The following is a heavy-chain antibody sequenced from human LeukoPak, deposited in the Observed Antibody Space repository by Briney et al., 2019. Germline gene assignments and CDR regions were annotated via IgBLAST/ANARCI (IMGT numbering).Heavy chain of an antibody. Sequence: PGGSLRLSCAASGSTFSSYGMHWVRQAPDKGLEWVSVISYDGGNKHYADSVKGRFTISRDNSKNTLYLQMNSLRADDTAVYYCAKGYYGDPEYFQHWGQGTLVTVSS. CDR2: ISYDGGNK. V-gene: IGHV3-30*18. J-gene: IGHJ1*01. CDR3: AKGYYGDPEYFQH. D-gene: IGHD4-17*01. CDR1: GSTFSSYG.